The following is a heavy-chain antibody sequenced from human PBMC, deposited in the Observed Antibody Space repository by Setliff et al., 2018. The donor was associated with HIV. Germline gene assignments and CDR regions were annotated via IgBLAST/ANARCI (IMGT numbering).Heavy chain of an antibody. D-gene: IGHD3-16*01. V-gene: IGHV1-69-2*01. CDR1: GCIFPDYY. J-gene: IGHJ4*02. CDR3: AWGTQRPIDS. Sequence: ASVKVSCKVSGCIFPDYYIQWVRQAPGKGLEWMGLIDPDRGDTVYAEKFQGRVTITADRSIDTAYMTLSSLTSDDTAMYFCAWGTQRPIDSWGQGTLVTVSS. CDR2: IDPDRGDT.